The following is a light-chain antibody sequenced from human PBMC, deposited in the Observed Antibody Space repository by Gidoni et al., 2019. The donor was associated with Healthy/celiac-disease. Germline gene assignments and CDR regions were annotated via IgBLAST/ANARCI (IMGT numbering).Light chain of an antibody. J-gene: IGKJ2*01. Sequence: DIQMTQSPSTLSASVGDRVTITCRASQSISSWLAWYQQKPGKAPKLLIYKASSLESGVPSRFSGSGSGTEFTLTSSSLQPDDFATYYCQQYNSYPYVTFGQGTKLEIK. CDR1: QSISSW. CDR2: KAS. CDR3: QQYNSYPYVT. V-gene: IGKV1-5*03.